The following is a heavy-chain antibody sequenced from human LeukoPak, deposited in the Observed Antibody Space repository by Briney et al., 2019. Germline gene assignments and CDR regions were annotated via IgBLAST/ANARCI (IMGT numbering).Heavy chain of an antibody. CDR2: IYHSGGT. D-gene: IGHD3-9*01. J-gene: IGHJ5*02. CDR1: GYPISSGYY. CDR3: ARGEKGDAYYDILTGSFNWFDP. Sequence: YPSETLSLTCAGSGYPISSGYYWGWVRQPPREGLGGVGGIYHSGGTYYNPSLKSRVTISVDTSKNQFSLKLSSVTAADTAVYYCARGEKGDAYYDILTGSFNWFDPWGQGTLVTVSS. V-gene: IGHV4-38-2*01.